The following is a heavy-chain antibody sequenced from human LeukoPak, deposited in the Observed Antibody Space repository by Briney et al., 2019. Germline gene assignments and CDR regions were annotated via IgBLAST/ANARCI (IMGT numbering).Heavy chain of an antibody. CDR2: IIPIFGTA. CDR1: GGTFSSYA. J-gene: IGHJ6*02. V-gene: IGHV1-69*13. D-gene: IGHD3-10*01. CDR3: ARDRGMVRGVIIRYYGMDV. Sequence: SVKVSCKASGGTFSSYAISWVRQAPGQGLEWMGGIIPIFGTANYAQKFQGRVTITADESTSTAYMELSSLRSEDTTVYYCARDRGMVRGVIIRYYGMDVWGQGTTVTVSS.